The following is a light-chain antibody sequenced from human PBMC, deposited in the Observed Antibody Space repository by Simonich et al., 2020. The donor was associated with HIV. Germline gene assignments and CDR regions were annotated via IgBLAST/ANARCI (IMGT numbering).Light chain of an antibody. V-gene: IGKV3-15*01. J-gene: IGKJ1*01. CDR2: GAS. CDR1: QSGSSN. CDR3: QQYNNWPRT. Sequence: EIVMTQSPATLSVYPGERATLSCRASQSGSSNLAWYHQKPGQAPRLLIYGASTRATGIPARFSGSGSGTEFTLTISSMQSEDFAVYYCQQYNNWPRTFGQGTKVEIK.